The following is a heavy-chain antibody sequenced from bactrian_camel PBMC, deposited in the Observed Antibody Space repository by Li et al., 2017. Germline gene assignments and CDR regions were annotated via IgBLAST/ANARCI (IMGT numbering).Heavy chain of an antibody. CDR1: EFTFSISY. V-gene: IGHV3S1*01. J-gene: IGHJ4*01. Sequence: QVQLVESGGGLVQPGGSLRLSCATSEFTFSISYMNWVRQAPGKGLEWVAAPDRRDNMTYYADFVEGRFTVSRDNAKNTLSLQLRNLEVEDTAMYSCVTYGLLNERYEANYWGLGTQVTVS. CDR2: PDRRDNMT. CDR3: VTYGLLNERYEANY. D-gene: IGHD3*01.